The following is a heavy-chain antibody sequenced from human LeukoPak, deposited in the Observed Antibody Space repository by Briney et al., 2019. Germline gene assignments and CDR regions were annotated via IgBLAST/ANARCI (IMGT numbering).Heavy chain of an antibody. CDR2: ITSIGSHI. V-gene: IGHV3-21*01. D-gene: IGHD3-22*01. CDR1: GFTFSSFS. CDR3: ARNYDSSNYYYYYYYMDV. Sequence: GGSLRLSCAASGFTFSSFSMNWFRQAPGKGLEGVSSITSIGSHIYYADSVEGRFTISRDNAKNSLYLQMNSLRAEDMAVYYCARNYDSSNYYYYYYYMDVWGKGTTVTVSS. J-gene: IGHJ6*03.